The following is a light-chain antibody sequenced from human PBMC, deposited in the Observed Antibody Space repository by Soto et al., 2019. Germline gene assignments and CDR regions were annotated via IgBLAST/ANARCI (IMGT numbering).Light chain of an antibody. J-gene: IGLJ2*01. V-gene: IGLV2-14*01. Sequence: QSALTQPASVSGSPGQSMTISCTGTSSDIGAYNYVSWYQQHPGKAPKLIIYEVSNRPSGVSNRFSGSKSGNTASLTISGLQAEDEADYYCSSYTSSVLFGGGTKLTVL. CDR1: SSDIGAYNY. CDR3: SSYTSSVL. CDR2: EVS.